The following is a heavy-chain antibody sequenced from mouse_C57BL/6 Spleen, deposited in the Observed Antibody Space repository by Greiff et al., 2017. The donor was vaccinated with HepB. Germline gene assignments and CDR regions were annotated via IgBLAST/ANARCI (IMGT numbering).Heavy chain of an antibody. Sequence: QVQLQQSGAELMKPGASVKLSCKASGYTFTGYWIEWVKQRPGHGLEWIGEILPGSGSTNYNEKFKGKATFTEDTSSNTAYMQLSSLTTKDSAIYYCARNPSRNYFDYWGQGTTLTVSS. CDR3: ARNPSRNYFDY. CDR2: ILPGSGST. V-gene: IGHV1-9*01. J-gene: IGHJ2*01. CDR1: GYTFTGYW.